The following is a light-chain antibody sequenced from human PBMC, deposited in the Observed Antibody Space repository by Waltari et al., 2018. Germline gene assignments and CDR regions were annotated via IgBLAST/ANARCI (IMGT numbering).Light chain of an antibody. CDR3: SSYTSSSTVV. J-gene: IGLJ2*01. CDR1: SSDVGGYNY. Sequence: QSALTQPASVSGSPGQSITISCTGTSSDVGGYNYVSWYQQHPGKAHKLMIYDVSKRPSVFSNRFSGSKSGNTASLTISGLQAEDEADYYCSSYTSSSTVVFGGGTKLTVL. CDR2: DVS. V-gene: IGLV2-14*01.